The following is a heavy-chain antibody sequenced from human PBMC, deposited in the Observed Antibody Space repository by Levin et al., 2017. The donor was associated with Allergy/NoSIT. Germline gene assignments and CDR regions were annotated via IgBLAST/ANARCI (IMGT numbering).Heavy chain of an antibody. CDR2: IYYSGST. Sequence: SETLSLTCTVSGXXDREGSFYWAGYRQPPGKGLEWIGYIYYSGSTNYNPSLKSRVTISVDTSKNQFSLKLSSVTAADTAVYYCATRGVNYYYGMDVWGQGTTVTVSS. CDR3: ATRGVNYYYGMDV. J-gene: IGHJ6*02. CDR1: GXXDREGSFY. V-gene: IGHV4-61*01. D-gene: IGHD2-8*01.